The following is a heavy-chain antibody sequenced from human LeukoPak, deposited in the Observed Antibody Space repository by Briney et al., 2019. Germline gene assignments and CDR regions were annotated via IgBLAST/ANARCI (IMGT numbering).Heavy chain of an antibody. Sequence: SETLSLTCTVSGGSISSYYWSWIRQPPGKGLEWIGYIYYSGSTNYNPSLKSRVTISVDTSKNQFSLKLSSVTAADTAVYYCARVGTRRRYYFDYWGQGTLVTVSS. CDR3: ARVGTRRRYYFDY. CDR1: GGSISSYY. CDR2: IYYSGST. D-gene: IGHD5-12*01. J-gene: IGHJ4*02. V-gene: IGHV4-59*01.